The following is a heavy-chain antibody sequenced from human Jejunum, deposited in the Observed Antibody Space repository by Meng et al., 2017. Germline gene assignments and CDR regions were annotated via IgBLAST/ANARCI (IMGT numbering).Heavy chain of an antibody. CDR1: GGSISSGDYY. CDR2: IYYSGST. J-gene: IGHJ4*02. D-gene: IGHD1-26*01. V-gene: IGHV4-30-4*01. Sequence: QVQLQESGPGRVKPSQTLARTGTVSGGSISSGDYYWSWIRQPPGKGLEWIGYIYYSGSTSDNPSLKSRVAISVDTSKNQFSLKLSSVTAADTAVYYCARMDSAFHYFDYWGQGTLVTVSS. CDR3: ARMDSAFHYFDY.